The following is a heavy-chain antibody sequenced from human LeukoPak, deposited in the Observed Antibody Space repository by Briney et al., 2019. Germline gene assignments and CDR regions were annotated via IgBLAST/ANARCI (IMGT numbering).Heavy chain of an antibody. V-gene: IGHV4-61*02. Sequence: SETLSLTCTVSGGSISSGSYYWSWIRQPAGKGLEWIGRIYTSGSTNYNPSLKSRVTMSVHTSKNHFSLKLSSVTAADTAVYYCARDTSTTYYDFWSGYQAGGFDYWGQGTLVTVSS. CDR1: GGSISSGSYY. J-gene: IGHJ4*02. D-gene: IGHD3-3*01. CDR3: ARDTSTTYYDFWSGYQAGGFDY. CDR2: IYTSGST.